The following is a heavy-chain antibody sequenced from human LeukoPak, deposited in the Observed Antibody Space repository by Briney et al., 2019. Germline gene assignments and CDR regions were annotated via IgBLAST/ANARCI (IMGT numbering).Heavy chain of an antibody. V-gene: IGHV1-18*01. J-gene: IGHJ6*02. CDR1: GYTFTSYG. CDR2: ISAYNGNT. CDR3: ARDIYYYDSSGYYHDYYYYYGMDV. D-gene: IGHD3-22*01. Sequence: ASVKVSCKASGYTFTSYGISWVRQAPGQGLEWMGWISAYNGNTNYAQKLQGRVTTTTDTSTSTAYMELRSLRSDDTAVYYCARDIYYYDSSGYYHDYYYYYGMDVWGQGTTATVSS.